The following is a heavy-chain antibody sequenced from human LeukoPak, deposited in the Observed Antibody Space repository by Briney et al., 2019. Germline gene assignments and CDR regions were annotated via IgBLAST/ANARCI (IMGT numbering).Heavy chain of an antibody. CDR2: ISGSGYST. D-gene: IGHD1-26*01. Sequence: PGGSLRLPCVASGFTFNNYAMTWVRQAPGKGLEWVSAISGSGYSTYYADSVKGRFTISRDNSKNTLYLQMNSLRAEDTALYFCAQWSRYFDYWGQGTLVTVSS. CDR3: AQWSRYFDY. J-gene: IGHJ4*02. CDR1: GFTFNNYA. V-gene: IGHV3-23*01.